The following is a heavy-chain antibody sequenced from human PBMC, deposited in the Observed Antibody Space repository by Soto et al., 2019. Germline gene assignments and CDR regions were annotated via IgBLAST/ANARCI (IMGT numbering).Heavy chain of an antibody. CDR3: ARKHSLDYIRWGLDP. CDR2: INPKSDDT. V-gene: IGHV1-2*02. Sequence: ASVKVSCKASGYPFSDNQIHWLRRAPGQGLEWMGRINPKSDDTNYAQKFQGRVTMTRDTSIDTAYLELTGLTSDDTATYYCARKHSLDYIRWGLDPWGQGTLVTVSS. J-gene: IGHJ5*02. D-gene: IGHD4-4*01. CDR1: GYPFSDNQ.